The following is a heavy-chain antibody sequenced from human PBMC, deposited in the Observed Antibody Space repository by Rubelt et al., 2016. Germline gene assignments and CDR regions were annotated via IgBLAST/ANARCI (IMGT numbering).Heavy chain of an antibody. CDR1: GGSISSSSYY. J-gene: IGHJ4*02. CDR3: ASDYGAGYSYGYAFDY. Sequence: QLQLQESGPGLVKPSETLSLTCTVSGGSISSSSYYWGWIRQPPGKGLEWIGSIYYSGSTDYNPSRKGRVTSSVEKSKNQFSRKLGSVTAADTAVYYCASDYGAGYSYGYAFDYWGQGTLVTVSS. CDR2: IYYSGST. D-gene: IGHD5-18*01. V-gene: IGHV4-39*01.